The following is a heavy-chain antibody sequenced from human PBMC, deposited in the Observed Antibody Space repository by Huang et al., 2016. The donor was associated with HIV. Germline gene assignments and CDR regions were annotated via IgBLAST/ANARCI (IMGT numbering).Heavy chain of an antibody. CDR2: INHRGST. D-gene: IGHD3-22*01. J-gene: IGHJ4*02. Sequence: QVQLQQWGAGLLKPSETLSLTCAVYGGSFSGYYWSWIRQPPGKGLEWIGEINHRGSTNYNPSLKSRVTISVDTSKNQFSRKLSSVTAADTAVYYCARILMYYNSSGYGFDYWGQGTLVTVSS. CDR1: GGSFSGYY. V-gene: IGHV4-34*01. CDR3: ARILMYYNSSGYGFDY.